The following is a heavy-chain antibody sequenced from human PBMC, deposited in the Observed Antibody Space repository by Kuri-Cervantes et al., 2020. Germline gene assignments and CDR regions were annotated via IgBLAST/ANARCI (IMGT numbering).Heavy chain of an antibody. D-gene: IGHD6-19*01. CDR3: ARVGQWLDRNDAFDI. Sequence: GESLKISCAASGFTFSNSDMNWVRQAPGKGLEWVSGVSWNGSRTHYADSVKGRFIISRDNSRNFLYQQMNSLRAEDTAVYYCARVGQWLDRNDAFDIWGQGTMVTVSS. CDR1: GFTFSNSD. V-gene: IGHV3-19*01. CDR2: VSWNGSRT. J-gene: IGHJ3*02.